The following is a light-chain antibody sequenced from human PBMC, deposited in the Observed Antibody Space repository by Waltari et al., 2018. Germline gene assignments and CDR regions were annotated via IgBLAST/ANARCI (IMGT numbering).Light chain of an antibody. J-gene: IGKJ2*03. CDR3: QQYLTLPYS. CDR1: QSVLYNFNNKNY. Sequence: EMTQSPDSLPVSLGERATINCKSSQSVLYNFNNKNYLAWFQLKTGQPPKLLIRWASTREPGVPDRFSGSGSGTDFTLTISSLQTEDVAVYYCQQYLTLPYSFGQGTKLEIK. CDR2: WAS. V-gene: IGKV4-1*01.